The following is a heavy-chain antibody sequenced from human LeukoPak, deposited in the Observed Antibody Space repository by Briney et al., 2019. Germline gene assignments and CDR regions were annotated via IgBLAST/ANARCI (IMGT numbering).Heavy chain of an antibody. V-gene: IGHV3-66*02. Sequence: GGSLRLSCAASGFTDSSNYMSWVRQAPGKGLEWVSVIYSGGSTYYADSVEGRFTISRDNSKNTLYLQMNSLRAEDTAVYYCARAEFQLLAGGYDYWGQGTLVTVSS. D-gene: IGHD2-2*01. CDR1: GFTDSSNY. CDR2: IYSGGST. CDR3: ARAEFQLLAGGYDY. J-gene: IGHJ4*02.